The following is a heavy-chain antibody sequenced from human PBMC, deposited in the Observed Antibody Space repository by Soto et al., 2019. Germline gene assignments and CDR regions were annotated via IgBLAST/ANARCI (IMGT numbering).Heavy chain of an antibody. CDR3: ARWQLGDY. D-gene: IGHD6-6*01. Sequence: VASLKVSCKASGYTFTGYYMHWVRQAPGQGLEWMGWINPNSGGTNNAQKFQGRVTMTRDTSSSTAYMELSRLRSDATAVYSCARWQLGDYWGQGTLVTVSS. J-gene: IGHJ4*02. CDR1: GYTFTGYY. V-gene: IGHV1-2*02. CDR2: INPNSGGT.